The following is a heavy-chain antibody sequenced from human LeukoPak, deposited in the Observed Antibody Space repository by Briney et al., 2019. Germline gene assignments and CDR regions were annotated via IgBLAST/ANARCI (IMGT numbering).Heavy chain of an antibody. CDR3: SMIVVVIKGGFDY. J-gene: IGHJ4*02. CDR1: GFTFSGSA. CDR2: IRSKANSYAT. Sequence: GGSLRLSCAASGFTFSGSAMHWVRQASGKGLEWVGRIRSKANSYATAYAASVKGRFTISRDDSKNTAYLQMNSLKTEDTAVCYCSMIVVVIKGGFDYWGQGTLVTVSS. V-gene: IGHV3-73*01. D-gene: IGHD3-22*01.